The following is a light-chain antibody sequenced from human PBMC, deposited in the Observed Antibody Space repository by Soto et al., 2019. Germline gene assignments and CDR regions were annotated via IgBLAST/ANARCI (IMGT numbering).Light chain of an antibody. Sequence: QSALTQPPSTSGTPGQGVTISCSGGNYNIGIGYVYWYQQLPGAAPKLLIYKTNQRSAGVPDRFSASKSGTSASLAISGLRPEDEADYYCAAWDDSLRASVFGSGTKVT. V-gene: IGLV1-47*01. CDR2: KTN. J-gene: IGLJ1*01. CDR1: NYNIGIGY. CDR3: AAWDDSLRASV.